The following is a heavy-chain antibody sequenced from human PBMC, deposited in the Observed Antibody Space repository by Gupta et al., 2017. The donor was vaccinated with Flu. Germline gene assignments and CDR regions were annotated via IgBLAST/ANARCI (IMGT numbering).Heavy chain of an antibody. Sequence: EVQLVESGGGLVKPGGSLRLSCAASGFTLSNYIMDWVRQAPGQGLEWVSSISSTSSYIYYADSVKGRFTISRDNAKNSLYLQMNSLRAEDTAVYYCAREGKYLERLTDYYFDYWGQGTLVTVSP. CDR1: GFTLSNYI. CDR3: AREGKYLERLTDYYFDY. D-gene: IGHD1-20*01. J-gene: IGHJ4*01. V-gene: IGHV3-21*06. CDR2: ISSTSSYI.